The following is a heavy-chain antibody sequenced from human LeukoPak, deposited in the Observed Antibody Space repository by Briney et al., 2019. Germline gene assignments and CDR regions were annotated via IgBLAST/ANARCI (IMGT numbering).Heavy chain of an antibody. D-gene: IGHD2-2*01. Sequence: ASVKVSCKASGYTFTGYYMHWVRQAPGQGLEWMGWINPNSGGTNYAQKFQGRVTMTRDTSISTAYMELSRLRSGDTAVYYCAREYCSSTSCSIFDPWGQGTLVTVSS. CDR1: GYTFTGYY. CDR2: INPNSGGT. V-gene: IGHV1-2*02. CDR3: AREYCSSTSCSIFDP. J-gene: IGHJ5*02.